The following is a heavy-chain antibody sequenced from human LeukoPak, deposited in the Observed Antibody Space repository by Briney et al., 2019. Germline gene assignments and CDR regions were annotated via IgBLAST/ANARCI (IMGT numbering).Heavy chain of an antibody. J-gene: IGHJ4*02. CDR3: ARAGYSSGWRIDY. Sequence: GGSLRLSCAASGFTFSSYSMNWVRQAPGKGLEWVSSISSSSSYIYYADSVKGRFTISRDNAKNSLYLQMSSLRAEDTAVYYRARAGYSSGWRIDYWGQGTLVTVSS. D-gene: IGHD6-19*01. CDR1: GFTFSSYS. V-gene: IGHV3-21*01. CDR2: ISSSSSYI.